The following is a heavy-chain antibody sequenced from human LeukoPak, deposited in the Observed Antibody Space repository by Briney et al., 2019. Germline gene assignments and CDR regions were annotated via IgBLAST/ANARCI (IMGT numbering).Heavy chain of an antibody. CDR1: GFTFSNYG. J-gene: IGHJ6*02. CDR3: AGGAGVYYYGMDV. CDR2: ISGGGSAT. V-gene: IGHV3-23*01. Sequence: GGSLRLSCAASGFTFSNYGLSSVRQAPGKGLEWVSAISGGGSATYYADSVKGRFTISRDNSKNTLFLQMNTLRADDTAVYYCAGGAGVYYYGMDVWGQGTSVTVSS.